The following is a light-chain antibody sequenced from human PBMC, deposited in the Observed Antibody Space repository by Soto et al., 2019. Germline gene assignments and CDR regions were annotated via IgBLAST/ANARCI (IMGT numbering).Light chain of an antibody. CDR2: RTS. Sequence: EIVMTQSPATLSVSPGERATLSCRASQSISSNLGWYQQKPGQAPRLLMFRTSSRATGFPARFSGSGSGTEFNLTISSLQSEDFGVYYCQQYNNWPRATFGGGTKVDI. V-gene: IGKV3-15*01. CDR1: QSISSN. CDR3: QQYNNWPRAT. J-gene: IGKJ4*01.